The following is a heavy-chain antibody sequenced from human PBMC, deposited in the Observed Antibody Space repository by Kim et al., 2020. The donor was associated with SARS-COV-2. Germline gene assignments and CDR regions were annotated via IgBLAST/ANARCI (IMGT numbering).Heavy chain of an antibody. V-gene: IGHV1-8*01. CDR1: GYSFTSYD. CDR3: ARGWPHHSDIL. D-gene: IGHD2-21*02. J-gene: IGHJ4*02. Sequence: ASVKVSCKASGYSFTSYDINWVRQATGQGLEWMGWMNPNSGNIGYAQKFQGRVTMTRSTSISTAYMELSSLRSEDTAVYYCARGWPHHSDILWGQGTLVTVSS. CDR2: MNPNSGNI.